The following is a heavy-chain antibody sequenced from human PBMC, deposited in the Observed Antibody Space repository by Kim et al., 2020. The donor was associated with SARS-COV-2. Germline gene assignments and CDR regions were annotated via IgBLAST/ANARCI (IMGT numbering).Heavy chain of an antibody. Sequence: ISRYYADAVKGRFTIFRDNAKNSLYLQMNSLRDEDTAVYYCASGSGSFDIWDQGTMVTVSS. CDR2: ISR. J-gene: IGHJ3*02. V-gene: IGHV3-48*02. CDR3: ASGSGSFDI. D-gene: IGHD3-10*01.